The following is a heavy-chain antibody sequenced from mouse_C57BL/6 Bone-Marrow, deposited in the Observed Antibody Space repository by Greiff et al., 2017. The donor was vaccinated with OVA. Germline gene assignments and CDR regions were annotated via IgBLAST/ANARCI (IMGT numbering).Heavy chain of an antibody. CDR3: ARSAIDY. CDR2: IYPGSGST. V-gene: IGHV1-55*01. Sequence: VQLQQPGAELVKPGASVKMSCKASGYTFTSYWITWVKQRPGQGLEWIGDIYPGSGSTNYNEKFKSKTTLTVDTTSSTAYMQLSSLTSEDASVYYCARSAIDYWGQGTAVTVSS. J-gene: IGHJ4*01. CDR1: GYTFTSYW.